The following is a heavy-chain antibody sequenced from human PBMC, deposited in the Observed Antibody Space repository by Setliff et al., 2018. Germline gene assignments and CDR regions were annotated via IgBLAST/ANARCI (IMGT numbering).Heavy chain of an antibody. Sequence: ASVKVSCKAAAGTFSSYGVSWVRQAPGQGLEWMGGTIPMFGSTNYAQKFQGRVTIMTDESTSTAYMEVSSMRYEDTAVYYCAREGVDTRSSTDYRYYMDAWGKGTTVTVSS. CDR3: AREGVDTRSSTDYRYYMDA. V-gene: IGHV1-69*05. D-gene: IGHD2-15*01. CDR1: AGTFSSYG. J-gene: IGHJ6*03. CDR2: TIPMFGST.